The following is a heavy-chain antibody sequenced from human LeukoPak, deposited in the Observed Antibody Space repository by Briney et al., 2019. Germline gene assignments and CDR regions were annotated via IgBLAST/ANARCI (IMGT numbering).Heavy chain of an antibody. CDR2: IDWDDDK. CDR3: ARMVYYGSGSYYAIDC. V-gene: IGHV2-70*11. J-gene: IGHJ4*02. D-gene: IGHD3-10*01. Sequence: QSGPTLVKPTQTLTLTCTFSGFSLSTSGMCVSWIRQPPGKALEWLARIDWDDDKYFSTSLKTRLTISKDTSKNQVVLTMTNMDPVDTATYYCARMVYYGSGSYYAIDCWGQGTLVTVSS. CDR1: GFSLSTSGMC.